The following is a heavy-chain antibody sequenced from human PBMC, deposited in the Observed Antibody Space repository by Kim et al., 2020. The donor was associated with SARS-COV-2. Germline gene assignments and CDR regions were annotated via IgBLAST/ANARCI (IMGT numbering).Heavy chain of an antibody. D-gene: IGHD2-8*01. J-gene: IGHJ5*02. CDR2: INCNSGGA. CDR3: ARGEKYGWLDT. CDR1: GYTFTGYY. Sequence: ASVKVSCKASGYTFTGYYIYWVRQAPGQGLEWMGWINCNSGGAVYAQNFQGRVTLTRDTPITTAYMELTVLTSDDTAAYYCARGEKYGWLDTWGQGTLVT. V-gene: IGHV1-2*02.